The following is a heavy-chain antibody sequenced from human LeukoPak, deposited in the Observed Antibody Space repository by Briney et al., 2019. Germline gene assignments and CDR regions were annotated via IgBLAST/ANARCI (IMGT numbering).Heavy chain of an antibody. CDR3: AGGYYSTRPLDY. CDR1: GGSISSGGY. D-gene: IGHD3-3*01. Sequence: SRTLSLTCTVSGGSISSGGYWSWIRQHPGKGLEWIGYIYYSGSTNYNPSLKSRVTISLDTSKNQFSLKLSSVTAADTAVYYCAGGYYSTRPLDYWGQGTLVTVSS. J-gene: IGHJ4*02. V-gene: IGHV4-31*03. CDR2: IYYSGST.